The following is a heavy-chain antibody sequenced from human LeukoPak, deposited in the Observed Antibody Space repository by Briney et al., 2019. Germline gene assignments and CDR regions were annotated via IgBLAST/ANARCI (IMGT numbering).Heavy chain of an antibody. Sequence: GGSLRLSCAASGFTFSNYAMHWVRQAPGKGLEWVAIISYDGSNKHYADSVKGRFTISRDNSKNTLYLQMNSLRAEDTAVYYCAREDNWNYFDYWGQGTLVTVSS. V-gene: IGHV3-30*04. CDR1: GFTFSNYA. CDR2: ISYDGSNK. J-gene: IGHJ4*02. D-gene: IGHD1-20*01. CDR3: AREDNWNYFDY.